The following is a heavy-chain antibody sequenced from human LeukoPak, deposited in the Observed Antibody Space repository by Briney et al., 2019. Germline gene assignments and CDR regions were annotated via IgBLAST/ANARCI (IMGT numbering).Heavy chain of an antibody. CDR3: VRDFNTVTTAYLQH. CDR1: GFTFSTYS. J-gene: IGHJ1*01. Sequence: GGSLRLSCVPSGFTFSTYSMNWVRQAPGKGLEWVASISSSSRHRYYADSVKGRFTISRDDAKNAVYLQMNSLRAEETAVYYCVRDFNTVTTAYLQHWGQGTLVTVSS. CDR2: ISSSSRHR. V-gene: IGHV3-21*01. D-gene: IGHD4-17*01.